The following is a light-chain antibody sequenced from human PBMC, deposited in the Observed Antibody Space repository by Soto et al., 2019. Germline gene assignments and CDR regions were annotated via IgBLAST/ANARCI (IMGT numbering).Light chain of an antibody. CDR2: GAS. CDR3: QQYNNWPPWT. Sequence: MTPSPSSLSASVGDRATLSCRASQSISDTLAWYQQKPGQAPRLLIYGASTRATGIPARFSGSGSGTEFTLTISSLQSEDFAVYYCQQYNNWPPWTFGQGTKVDI. CDR1: QSISDT. V-gene: IGKV3-15*01. J-gene: IGKJ1*01.